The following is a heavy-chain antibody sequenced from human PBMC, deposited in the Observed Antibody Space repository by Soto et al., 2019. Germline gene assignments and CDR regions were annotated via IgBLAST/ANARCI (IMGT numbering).Heavy chain of an antibody. J-gene: IGHJ6*02. CDR1: GGSISSGGYY. CDR3: ARGGRRSPGMDV. CDR2: IYYSGST. Sequence: QVQLQESGPGLVKPSQTLSLTGTVSGGSISSGGYYWSWTRQHPGKGLEWIGYIYYSGSTYYNPSLKSRVTISVDTSKNQFSLKPSSVTAADTAVYYCARGGRRSPGMDVWGQGTTVTVSS. V-gene: IGHV4-31*03.